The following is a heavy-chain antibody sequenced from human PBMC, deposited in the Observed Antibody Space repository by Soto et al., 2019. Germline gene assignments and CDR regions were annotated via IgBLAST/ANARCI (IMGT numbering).Heavy chain of an antibody. Sequence: GGSLRLSCAASGFTFSSYAMHWVRQAPGKGLEWVAVISYDGSNKYYADSVKGRFTISRDNSKNTLYLQMNSLRAEDTAVYYCARADNWNAPTDYWGQGTLVTVSS. D-gene: IGHD1-20*01. J-gene: IGHJ4*02. CDR2: ISYDGSNK. CDR1: GFTFSSYA. CDR3: ARADNWNAPTDY. V-gene: IGHV3-30-3*01.